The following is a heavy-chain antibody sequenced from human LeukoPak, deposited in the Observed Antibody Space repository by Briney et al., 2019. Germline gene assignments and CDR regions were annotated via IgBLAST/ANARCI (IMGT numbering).Heavy chain of an antibody. CDR3: ARDMFMYSSSDTAMVGGFDY. Sequence: GRSLRLSCAASGFTFSSYGMHWVRQAPGKGLEWVAVISYDGSNKYYADSVKGRFTISRDNSKNTLYLQMNSLRAEDTAVYYCARDMFMYSSSDTAMVGGFDYWGQGTLVTVSS. V-gene: IGHV3-30*03. J-gene: IGHJ4*02. D-gene: IGHD5-18*01. CDR2: ISYDGSNK. CDR1: GFTFSSYG.